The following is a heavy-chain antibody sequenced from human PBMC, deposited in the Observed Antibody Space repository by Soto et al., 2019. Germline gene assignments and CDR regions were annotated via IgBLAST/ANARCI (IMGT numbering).Heavy chain of an antibody. CDR2: IYYSGST. D-gene: IGHD1-26*01. V-gene: IGHV4-31*03. Sequence: SETLSLTCTVSGGSISSGGYFWSWIRQHPGKGLEWIGFIYYSGSTYYNPSLKSRVTISVDTSKNQFSLKLSSVTAADTAVYYCARGLMSGSYYSGGWYYFAYWGQGTLVTVSS. J-gene: IGHJ4*02. CDR3: ARGLMSGSYYSGGWYYFAY. CDR1: GGSISSGGYF.